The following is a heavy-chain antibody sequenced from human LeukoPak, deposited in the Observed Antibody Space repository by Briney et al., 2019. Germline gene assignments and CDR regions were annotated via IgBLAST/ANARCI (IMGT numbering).Heavy chain of an antibody. J-gene: IGHJ4*02. V-gene: IGHV3-23*01. CDR3: AKMVHTEQWLVPFDY. Sequence: GGSLRLSCAASGFTFSTYAMTWVRQAPGKGLEWVSGIRGSGGSTYYADSVKGRFTISRDNSKNTLYLQMNSLRAEDTAVYYCAKMVHTEQWLVPFDYWGQGTLVTVSS. CDR2: IRGSGGST. CDR1: GFTFSTYA. D-gene: IGHD6-19*01.